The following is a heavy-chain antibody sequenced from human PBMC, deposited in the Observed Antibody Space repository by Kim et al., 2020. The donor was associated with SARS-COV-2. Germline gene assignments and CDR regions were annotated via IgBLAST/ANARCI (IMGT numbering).Heavy chain of an antibody. Sequence: ASVKVSCKASGYTFTSYAMHWVRQAPGQRLEWMGWINAGNGNTKYSQKFQGRVTITRDTSASTAYMELSSLRSEDTTVYYCAREGVVATESYWIWGQGTLVTVSS. V-gene: IGHV1-3*01. CDR1: GYTFTSYA. CDR2: INAGNGNT. CDR3: AREGVVATESYWI. J-gene: IGHJ4*02. D-gene: IGHD5-12*01.